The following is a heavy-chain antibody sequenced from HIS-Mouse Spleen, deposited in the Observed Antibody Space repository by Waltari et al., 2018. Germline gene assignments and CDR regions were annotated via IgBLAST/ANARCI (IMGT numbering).Heavy chain of an antibody. CDR2: ISYDGSNK. J-gene: IGHJ4*02. V-gene: IGHV3-30-3*01. CDR3: ARVTDY. CDR1: GFTFSSYA. Sequence: QVQLVESGGGVVQPGRSLRLSWSASGFTFSSYAMHWVRQAPGKGLEWVAVISYDGSNKYYADSVKGRFTISRDNSKNTLYLQMNSLRAEDTAVYYCARVTDYWGQGTLVTVSS.